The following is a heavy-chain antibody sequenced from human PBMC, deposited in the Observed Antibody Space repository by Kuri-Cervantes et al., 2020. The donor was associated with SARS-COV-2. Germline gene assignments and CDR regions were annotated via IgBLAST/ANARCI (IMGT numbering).Heavy chain of an antibody. J-gene: IGHJ4*02. D-gene: IGHD6-19*01. CDR3: ARLANSGWTY. CDR2: THSSGST. Sequence: GSLRLSCTVSGGSISTYFWSWIRQPPGRGLEWIGHTHSSGSTSYNASLKSRLSISIDTPKRQISLQLSSVTAADTAVYYCARLANSGWTYWGQGTLVTVSS. V-gene: IGHV4-59*08. CDR1: GGSISTYF.